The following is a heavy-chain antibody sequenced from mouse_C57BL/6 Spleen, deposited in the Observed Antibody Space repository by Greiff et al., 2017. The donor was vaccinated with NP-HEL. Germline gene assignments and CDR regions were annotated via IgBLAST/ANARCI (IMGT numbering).Heavy chain of an antibody. J-gene: IGHJ2*01. D-gene: IGHD2-2*01. V-gene: IGHV3-6*01. CDR2: ISYDGSN. CDR1: GYSITSGYY. CDR3: ARILSYGYAVY. Sequence: EVQLVESGPGLVKPSQSLSLTCSVTGYSITSGYYWNWIRQFPGNKLEWMGYISYDGSNNYNPSLKNRISITRDTSKNQFFLKLNSVTTEDTATYYCARILSYGYAVYWGQGTTLTVSS.